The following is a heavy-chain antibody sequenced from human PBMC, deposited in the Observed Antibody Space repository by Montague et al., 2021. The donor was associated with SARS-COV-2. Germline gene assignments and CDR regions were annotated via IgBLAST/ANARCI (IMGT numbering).Heavy chain of an antibody. D-gene: IGHD3-10*01. CDR1: GGSIASYY. CDR3: ARSLDPSGTYNLPY. V-gene: IGHV4-59*01. CDR2: IHYSGST. Sequence: SETLSLTCSVSGGSIASYYWSWLRQPPGKGLEWIGHIHYSGSTTYSPSFKSRVTISIDTPKNQFSLELSSVTAADTAVYYCARSLDPSGTYNLPYWGRGTLVTVSS. J-gene: IGHJ4*02.